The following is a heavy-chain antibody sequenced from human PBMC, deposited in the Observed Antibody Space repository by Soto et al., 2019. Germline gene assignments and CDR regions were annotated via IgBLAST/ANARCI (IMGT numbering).Heavy chain of an antibody. V-gene: IGHV3-49*03. Sequence: GGSLRLSCTASGFSFGDSAMSWFRQAPGKGLEWVGFIRSKAYSGTTEYAASVRGRFTISRDDSKSIAYLQMNSLKTEDTAVYYCARRYSSGWYWFDPWGQGTLVTVSS. CDR2: IRSKAYSGTT. CDR1: GFSFGDSA. CDR3: ARRYSSGWYWFDP. J-gene: IGHJ5*02. D-gene: IGHD6-19*01.